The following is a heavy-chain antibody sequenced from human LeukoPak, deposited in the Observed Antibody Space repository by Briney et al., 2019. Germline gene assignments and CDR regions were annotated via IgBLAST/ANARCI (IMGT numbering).Heavy chain of an antibody. Sequence: PGGSLRLSCAASGFTVSSNYMSWVRQAPGKGLEWVSVIYSGGSTYYADSVKGRFTISRDNSKNTLYLQMNSLRAEDTAVYYCARERGIVGATRGRGYYLDYWGQGTLVTVSS. CDR1: GFTVSSNY. CDR3: ARERGIVGATRGRGYYLDY. CDR2: IYSGGST. V-gene: IGHV3-66*01. D-gene: IGHD1-26*01. J-gene: IGHJ4*02.